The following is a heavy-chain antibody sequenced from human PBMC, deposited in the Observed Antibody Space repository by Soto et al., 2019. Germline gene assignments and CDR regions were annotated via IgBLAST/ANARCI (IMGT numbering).Heavy chain of an antibody. J-gene: IGHJ1*01. CDR1: GGSISSGGYS. CDR3: ARGDCGGDCPLLEDFQH. Sequence: SETLSLTCAVSGGSISSGGYSWSWIRQPPGKGLEWIGYIYYSGSTYYSPSLKSRVTISVDTSKNQFSLKLSSVTAADTAVYYCARGDCGGDCPLLEDFQHWGQGTLVTVS. CDR2: IYYSGST. D-gene: IGHD2-21*02. V-gene: IGHV4-30-2*05.